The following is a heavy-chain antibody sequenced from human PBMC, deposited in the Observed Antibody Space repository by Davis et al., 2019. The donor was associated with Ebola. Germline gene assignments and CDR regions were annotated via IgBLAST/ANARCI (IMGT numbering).Heavy chain of an antibody. CDR3: ASAYYYDSSGYLLGG. CDR1: GFTFSSYW. V-gene: IGHV3-74*01. J-gene: IGHJ4*02. CDR2: INSDGSST. D-gene: IGHD3-22*01. Sequence: GESLKISCAASGFTFSSYWMHWVRQAPGKGLVWVSRINSDGSSTSYADSVKGRFTISRDNAKNTLYLQMNSLRAEDTAVYYCASAYYYDSSGYLLGGWGQGTLVTVSS.